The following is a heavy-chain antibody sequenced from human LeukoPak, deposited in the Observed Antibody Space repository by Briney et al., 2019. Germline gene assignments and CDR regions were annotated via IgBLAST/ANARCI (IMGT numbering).Heavy chain of an antibody. D-gene: IGHD3-3*01. J-gene: IGHJ4*02. CDR1: GGTFSSYA. CDR3: ARDQSLVLRFLEWHHPFDY. V-gene: IGHV1-69*13. Sequence: GASVKVSCKASGGTFSSYAISWVRQAPGQGLEWMGGIIPIFGTANYAQKFQGRVTITADESTSTAYMELSSLRSEDTAVYYCARDQSLVLRFLEWHHPFDYWGQGTLVTVSS. CDR2: IIPIFGTA.